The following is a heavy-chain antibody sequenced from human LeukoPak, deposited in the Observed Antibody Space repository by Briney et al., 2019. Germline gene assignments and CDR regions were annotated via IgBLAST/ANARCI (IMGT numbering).Heavy chain of an antibody. Sequence: SVKVSCKASGGTFSSYAISWVRQAPGQGLEWMGGIIPIFGTANYAQKFQGRVTITADKSTSTAYMELSSLRSEDTAVYYCARDYYDSSGENGPFDYWGQGTLVTVSS. D-gene: IGHD3-22*01. V-gene: IGHV1-69*06. CDR1: GGTFSSYA. CDR3: ARDYYDSSGENGPFDY. J-gene: IGHJ4*02. CDR2: IIPIFGTA.